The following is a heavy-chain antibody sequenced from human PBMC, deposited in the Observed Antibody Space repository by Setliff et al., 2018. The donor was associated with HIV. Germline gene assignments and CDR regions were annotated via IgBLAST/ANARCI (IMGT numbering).Heavy chain of an antibody. CDR1: GGSFGVYR. D-gene: IGHD3-10*01. Sequence: SETLSLTCTISGGSFGVYRWSWIRQSAGRGLEWIGRIDSSGTTDYNPSLQSRVSISIDTSKNQFSLKLSSVTAADTAVYYCARRIDNSGSLPAKNWFDTWGQGRLVTVSS. J-gene: IGHJ5*02. CDR3: ARRIDNSGSLPAKNWFDT. V-gene: IGHV4-4*07. CDR2: IDSSGTT.